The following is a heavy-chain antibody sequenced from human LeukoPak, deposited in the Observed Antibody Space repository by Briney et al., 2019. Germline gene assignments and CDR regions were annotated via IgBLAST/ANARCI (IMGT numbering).Heavy chain of an antibody. V-gene: IGHV3-30-3*01. Sequence: QTGGSLRLSCAASGFTFSSYAMHWVRQAPGKGLEWVAVISYDGSNKYYADSVKGRFTISRDNSKNTLYLQMNSLRAEDTAVYYCARDRVVGAPTHHFDYWGQGTLVTVSS. J-gene: IGHJ4*02. CDR2: ISYDGSNK. CDR1: GFTFSSYA. D-gene: IGHD1-26*01. CDR3: ARDRVVGAPTHHFDY.